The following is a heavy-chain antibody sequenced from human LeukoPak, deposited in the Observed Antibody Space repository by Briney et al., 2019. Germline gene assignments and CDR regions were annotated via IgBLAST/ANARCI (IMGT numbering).Heavy chain of an antibody. J-gene: IGHJ4*02. CDR1: GGSMSSDY. D-gene: IGHD3-10*01. Sequence: PSETLSLTCSVSGGSMSSDYWTWIRQPPGKGLEWIGYISYSGSTNYNPSLKSRVTISVDTSKNQFSLKLSSVTAADTAVYYCARALGFEGEDYWGQGTLVTVSS. CDR3: ARALGFEGEDY. V-gene: IGHV4-59*01. CDR2: ISYSGST.